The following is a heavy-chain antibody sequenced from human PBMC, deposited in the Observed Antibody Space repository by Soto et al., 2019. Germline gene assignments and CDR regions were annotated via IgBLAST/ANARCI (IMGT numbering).Heavy chain of an antibody. V-gene: IGHV1-69*13. CDR2: IIPIFGTA. J-gene: IGHJ6*02. CDR3: ASLIAAAGPPHSPRYYYGMDV. D-gene: IGHD6-13*01. CDR1: GGTFSSYA. Sequence: SVKVSCKASGGTFSSYAISWVRQAPGQGLEWMGGIIPIFGTADYAQKFQGRVTITADESTSTAYMELSSLRSEDTAVYYCASLIAAAGPPHSPRYYYGMDVWGQGTSVTVSS.